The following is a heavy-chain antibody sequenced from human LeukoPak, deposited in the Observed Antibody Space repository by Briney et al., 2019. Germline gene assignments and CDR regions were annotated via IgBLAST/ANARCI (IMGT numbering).Heavy chain of an antibody. CDR1: GYTFTSYY. D-gene: IGHD1-26*01. CDR2: INPSGGST. CDR3: AREPRFGQPIVGATTREGY. Sequence: ALVKVSCKASGYTFTSYYMHWVRQAPGPGLEWMGIINPSGGSTSYAQKFQGRVTMTRDMSTSTVYMELSSLRSEDTAVYYCAREPRFGQPIVGATTREGYWGQGTLVTVSS. J-gene: IGHJ4*02. V-gene: IGHV1-46*01.